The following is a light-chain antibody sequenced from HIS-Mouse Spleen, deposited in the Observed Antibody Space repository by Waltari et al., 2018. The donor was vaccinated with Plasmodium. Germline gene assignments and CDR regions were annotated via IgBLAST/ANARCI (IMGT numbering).Light chain of an antibody. V-gene: IGLV1-47*01. J-gene: IGLJ3*02. CDR3: AAWDDSLSGRV. CDR2: RKK. CDR1: SSNIGRNY. Sequence: QSVLTQPTSASGTPGQRVTISCSGSSSNIGRNYVSWYQQLPGTAPKPLIYRKKHRPSGVPDRFSGSKSGTSASLAISGLRSEDEADYYCAAWDDSLSGRVFGGGTKLTVL.